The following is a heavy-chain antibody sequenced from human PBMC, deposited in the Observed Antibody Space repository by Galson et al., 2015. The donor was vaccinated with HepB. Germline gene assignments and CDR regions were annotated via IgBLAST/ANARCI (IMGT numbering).Heavy chain of an antibody. CDR1: GFTFSNYA. CDR3: AKDPYTGGWYGSVAYFDY. Sequence: SLRLSCAASGFTFSNYAMSWVRQAPGKGLEWVSALSGSGYSTYYADSVKGRFTISRDNSKNTLYLQMNSLRAEDTAIYYCAKDPYTGGWYGSVAYFDYWGQGTLVTVSS. CDR2: LSGSGYST. D-gene: IGHD6-19*01. J-gene: IGHJ4*02. V-gene: IGHV3-23*01.